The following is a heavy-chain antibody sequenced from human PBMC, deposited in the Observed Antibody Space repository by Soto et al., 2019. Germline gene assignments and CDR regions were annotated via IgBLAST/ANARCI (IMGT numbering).Heavy chain of an antibody. CDR2: IIPIFGTA. Sequence: SVKVSCKASGVTFSGYAISWVRQAPGQGLEWIGGIIPIFGTANYAQKFQGRVTITADESTSTAYMELSSLRSEDTAVYYCARGSGQGYDYDSSGYYLPPDIWGQGTMVNV. D-gene: IGHD3-22*01. J-gene: IGHJ3*02. CDR1: GVTFSGYA. V-gene: IGHV1-69*13. CDR3: ARGSGQGYDYDSSGYYLPPDI.